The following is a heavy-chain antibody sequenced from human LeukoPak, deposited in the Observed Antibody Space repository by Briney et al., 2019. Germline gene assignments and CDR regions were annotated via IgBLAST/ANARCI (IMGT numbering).Heavy chain of an antibody. D-gene: IGHD1-26*01. CDR1: GYTFTGYY. Sequence: ASVKVSCKASGYTFTGYYMHWVRQAPGQGLEWMGWINPNSGGTNYAQKFQGRVTMTTDTSTSTAYMELRSLRSDDTAVYYCARLVYSGSFSFHSYYYMDVWGKGATVTISS. V-gene: IGHV1-2*02. CDR2: INPNSGGT. CDR3: ARLVYSGSFSFHSYYYMDV. J-gene: IGHJ6*03.